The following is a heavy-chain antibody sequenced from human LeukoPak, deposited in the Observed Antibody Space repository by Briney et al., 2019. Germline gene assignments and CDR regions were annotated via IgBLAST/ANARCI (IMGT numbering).Heavy chain of an antibody. D-gene: IGHD1-26*01. V-gene: IGHV3-48*03. CDR1: GLTFSSYE. CDR2: ISSSGSTI. CDR3: AKDFGGSSPYFDY. J-gene: IGHJ4*02. Sequence: GGSLRLSCAASGLTFSSYEMNWVRQAPGKGLEWVSYISSSGSTIYYADSVKGRFTISRDNAKNSLHLHMNSLRAEDTAVYYCAKDFGGSSPYFDYWGQGTLVTVSS.